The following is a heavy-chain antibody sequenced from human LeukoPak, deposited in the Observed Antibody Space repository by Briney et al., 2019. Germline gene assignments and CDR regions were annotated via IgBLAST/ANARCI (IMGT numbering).Heavy chain of an antibody. CDR1: GFTFSSYA. V-gene: IGHV3-23*01. J-gene: IGHJ4*02. D-gene: IGHD1-26*01. CDR3: AKVVGATTRGYFDY. Sequence: GSLRLSCAASGFTFSSYAMSWVRQAPGKGLEWVSTISGSGGSTYYADSVKGRFTISRDNSKNTLYLQMNSLRAEDTAVYYCAKVVGATTRGYFDYWGQGTLVTVSS. CDR2: ISGSGGST.